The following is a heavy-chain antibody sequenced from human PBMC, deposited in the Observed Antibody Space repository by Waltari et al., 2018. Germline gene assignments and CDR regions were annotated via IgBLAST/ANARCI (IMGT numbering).Heavy chain of an antibody. D-gene: IGHD2-21*01. CDR1: GYTFINYE. V-gene: IGHV1-8*02. CDR2: VNPNTGAT. Sequence: VQSGAEVQKPDASVKIHCQASGYTFINYEINWVRQAAGQGLEWMGWVNPNTGATAYAQKFQGRITMTWDTSISTAYMELTNLRSDDTAVLYCARGRDVFANFDYNWFDPWGQGTLVTVSS. J-gene: IGHJ5*02. CDR3: ARGRDVFANFDYNWFDP.